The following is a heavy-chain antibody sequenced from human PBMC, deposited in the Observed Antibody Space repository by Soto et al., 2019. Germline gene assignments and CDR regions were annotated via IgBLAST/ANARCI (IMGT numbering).Heavy chain of an antibody. J-gene: IGHJ4*02. D-gene: IGHD3-22*01. CDR1: GGTFSSYA. CDR2: IIPIFGTA. CDR3: ASLNTRYYYDSSGYSDY. Sequence: ASVKVSCKASGGTFSSYAISWVRQAPGQGLEWMGGIIPIFGTANYAQKFQGRVTITADESTSTAYMELSSLRSEDTAVYYCASLNTRYYYDSSGYSDYWGQGTLVTAPQ. V-gene: IGHV1-69*13.